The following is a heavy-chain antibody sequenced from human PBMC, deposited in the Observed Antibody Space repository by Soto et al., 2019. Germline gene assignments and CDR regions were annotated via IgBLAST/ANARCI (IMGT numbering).Heavy chain of an antibody. D-gene: IGHD3-10*01. CDR1: GGSITSGDYY. Sequence: SETLSLTCAVSGGSITSGDYYWSWIRQPPGKGLEWIGYIYYSATTYYNPSLKSRLTISIDTSKNQFSLKLSSVTAADTAVYFCARGFRGVYFDFWGQGTLVTVSS. CDR2: IYYSATT. V-gene: IGHV4-30-4*01. CDR3: ARGFRGVYFDF. J-gene: IGHJ4*02.